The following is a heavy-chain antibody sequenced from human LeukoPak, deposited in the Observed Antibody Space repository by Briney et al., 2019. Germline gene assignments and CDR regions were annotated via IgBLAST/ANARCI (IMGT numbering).Heavy chain of an antibody. CDR2: INTNSGGT. CDR1: GYTFTGYY. V-gene: IGHV1-2*02. D-gene: IGHD6-13*01. J-gene: IGHJ4*02. CDR3: ARGSRAAAGTTGY. Sequence: ASVKVSCKASGYTFTGYYMHWVRQAPGQGLEWMGWINTNSGGTNYAQKFQGRVTMTRDTSISTAYMELSRLRSDDTAVYYCARGSRAAAGTTGYWGQGTLVTVSS.